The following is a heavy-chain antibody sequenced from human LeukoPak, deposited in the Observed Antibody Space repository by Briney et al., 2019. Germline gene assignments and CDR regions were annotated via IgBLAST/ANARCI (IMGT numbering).Heavy chain of an antibody. CDR3: ARVSEWLGYYFDY. Sequence: ASVKVSCKASGYTFTGYYMHWVRQAPGQGLEWMGRINPNSGGTNYAQKFQGRVTMTRDTSISTAYMELSGLRSDDTAVYYCARVSEWLGYYFDYWGQGTLVTVSS. V-gene: IGHV1-2*06. CDR2: INPNSGGT. CDR1: GYTFTGYY. D-gene: IGHD6-19*01. J-gene: IGHJ4*02.